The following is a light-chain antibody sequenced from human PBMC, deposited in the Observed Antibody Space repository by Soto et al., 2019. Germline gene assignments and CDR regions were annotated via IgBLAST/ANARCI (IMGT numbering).Light chain of an antibody. J-gene: IGLJ1*01. CDR1: SSDVGGYDY. Sequence: QSALTQPASVSGSPGQSITISCTGSSSDVGGYDYVSWYQHHPGKAPKLMIHDVSNQPSGVSNRFSGSKSCNTASLTISGLQAEDEADYYCSSYTSSSTPSVFGTGTKDSVL. V-gene: IGLV2-14*03. CDR3: SSYTSSSTPSV. CDR2: DVS.